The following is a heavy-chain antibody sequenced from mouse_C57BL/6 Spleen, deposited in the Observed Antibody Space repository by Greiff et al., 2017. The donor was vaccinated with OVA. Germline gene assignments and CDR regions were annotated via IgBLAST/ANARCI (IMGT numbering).Heavy chain of an antibody. Sequence: QVQLQQPGAELVKPGASVKMSCKASGYTFTSYWITWVKQRPGQGLEWIGDIYPGSGSTNSNEKFKSKATLTVDTSSSTAYMQLSSLTSEDSAVYYCARGGLAGQYAMDYWGQGTSVTVSS. D-gene: IGHD3-1*01. CDR3: ARGGLAGQYAMDY. CDR1: GYTFTSYW. V-gene: IGHV1-55*01. CDR2: IYPGSGST. J-gene: IGHJ4*01.